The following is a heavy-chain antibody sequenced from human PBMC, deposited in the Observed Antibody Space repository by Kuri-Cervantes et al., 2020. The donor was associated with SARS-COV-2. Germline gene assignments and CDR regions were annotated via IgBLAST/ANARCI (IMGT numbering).Heavy chain of an antibody. CDR2: IYYSGNT. Sequence: SETLSLTCTVSGGSIGRRNYYWGWIRQPPGKGLEWIGNIYYSGNTYYNPSLRSRVTISEDTSKNQFSLKLSSVTAADTAVYCCATGYSSRGGFDPWGQGTLVTVSS. D-gene: IGHD6-13*01. CDR3: ATGYSSRGGFDP. J-gene: IGHJ5*02. CDR1: GGSIGRRNYY. V-gene: IGHV4-39*01.